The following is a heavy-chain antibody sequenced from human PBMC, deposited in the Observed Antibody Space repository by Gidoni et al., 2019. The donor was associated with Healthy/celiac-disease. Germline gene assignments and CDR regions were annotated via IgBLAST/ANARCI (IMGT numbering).Heavy chain of an antibody. V-gene: IGHV3-21*01. Sequence: EVQLVESGGGLVKPGGSLSLSCAASGFTFSSYSMNWVRQAPGKGLECVSSISSSSSYIYYADSVKGRFTISRDNAKNSLYLQMNSLRAEDTAVYYCAREGSAIFGVLYGMDVWGQGTTVTVSS. J-gene: IGHJ6*02. CDR3: AREGSAIFGVLYGMDV. D-gene: IGHD3-3*01. CDR1: GFTFSSYS. CDR2: ISSSSSYI.